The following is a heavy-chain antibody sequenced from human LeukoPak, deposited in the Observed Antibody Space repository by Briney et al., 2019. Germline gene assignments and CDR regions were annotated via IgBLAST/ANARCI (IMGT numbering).Heavy chain of an antibody. Sequence: SETLSLTCTVSGGSISSGDYYWSWIRQPPGKGLEWIGYIYYSGSTYYNPSLKSRVTISVDTSKNRFSLKLSSVTAADTAVYYCARWCTSCYTIQTWGQGTLVTVSS. CDR2: IYYSGST. CDR3: ARWCTSCYTIQT. V-gene: IGHV4-30-4*08. J-gene: IGHJ5*02. D-gene: IGHD2-2*02. CDR1: GGSISSGDYY.